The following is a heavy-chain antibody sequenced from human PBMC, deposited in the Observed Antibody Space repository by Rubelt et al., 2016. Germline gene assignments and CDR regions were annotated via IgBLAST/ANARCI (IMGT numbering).Heavy chain of an antibody. V-gene: IGHV3-7*03. CDR1: GFTFSSYW. D-gene: IGHD5-18*01. Sequence: EVQLVESGGGLVQPGGSLRLSCAASGFTFSSYWMSWVRQAPGKGLEWVANIKQDGSEKYYVDSVKGRFTISRDNAKNSLYRQMNSLRAEDTAVYYWAREVGRGYSYGFPNYWGQGTLVTVSS. CDR2: IKQDGSEK. CDR3: AREVGRGYSYGFPNY. J-gene: IGHJ4*02.